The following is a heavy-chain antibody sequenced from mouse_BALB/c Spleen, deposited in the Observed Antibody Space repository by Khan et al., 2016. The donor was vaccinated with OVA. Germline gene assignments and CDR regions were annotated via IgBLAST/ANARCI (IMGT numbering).Heavy chain of an antibody. CDR2: INPSNDYT. CDR1: GYTFTSYT. CDR3: VRDGAYHRNDGWFAY. V-gene: IGHV1-4*01. Sequence: VQLQESGAELARPGASVKMSCKASGYTFTSYTIHWIKKRPGQGLEWIGYINPSNDYTNYNQKFKDKATLTTDKSSTTAYLQLSSLTSDDSAVYNCVRDGAYHRNDGWFAYWGQGTQVTVSA. D-gene: IGHD2-14*01. J-gene: IGHJ3*01.